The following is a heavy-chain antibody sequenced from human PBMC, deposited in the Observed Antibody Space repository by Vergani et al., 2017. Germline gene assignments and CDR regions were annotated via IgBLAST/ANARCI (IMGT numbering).Heavy chain of an antibody. V-gene: IGHV3-23*01. Sequence: EVQLLESGGNLIQPGGSLRLSCGASGFTFSSYAMTWVRLAPGKGLQWVSAISGSGGNTFYTDSVKGRFTISRDNSKDTLYLQMNSLRVEDTAIYYCAKEFCGTGNCYGWNHLEVWGEGTSVTVSS. CDR2: ISGSGGNT. J-gene: IGHJ6*04. D-gene: IGHD1-1*01. CDR1: GFTFSSYA. CDR3: AKEFCGTGNCYGWNHLEV.